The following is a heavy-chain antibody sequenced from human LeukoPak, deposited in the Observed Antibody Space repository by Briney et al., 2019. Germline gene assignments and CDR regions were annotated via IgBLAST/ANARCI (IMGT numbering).Heavy chain of an antibody. J-gene: IGHJ6*02. V-gene: IGHV3-23*01. CDR1: GFTFSSYA. CDR3: AKVIVDTAMDYYYYYGMDV. D-gene: IGHD5-18*01. Sequence: PGGSLRLSCAASGFTFSSYAMSWVRQAPGKGLEWVSTISGSGGSTYYTDSVKGRFTISRDNSKNTLYLQMNSLRAEDTAVYYCAKVIVDTAMDYYYYYGMDVWGQGTTVTVSS. CDR2: ISGSGGST.